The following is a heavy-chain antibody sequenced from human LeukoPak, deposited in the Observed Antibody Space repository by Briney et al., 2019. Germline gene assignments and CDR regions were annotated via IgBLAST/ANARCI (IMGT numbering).Heavy chain of an antibody. CDR3: AKNYYGSGSYYPNIFDY. J-gene: IGHJ4*02. Sequence: VKPGGSLRLSCAASGFTFSSYSMNWVRQAPGKGLEWVSAISGSGGSTYYADSVKGRFTISRDNSKNTLYLQMNSLRAEDTAVYYCAKNYYGSGSYYPNIFDYWGQGTPVTVSS. CDR2: ISGSGGST. CDR1: GFTFSSYS. V-gene: IGHV3-23*01. D-gene: IGHD3-10*01.